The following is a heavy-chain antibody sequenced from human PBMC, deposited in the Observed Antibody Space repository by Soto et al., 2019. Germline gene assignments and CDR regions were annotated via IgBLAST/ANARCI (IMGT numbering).Heavy chain of an antibody. D-gene: IGHD2-15*01. Sequence: ASVKVSCKVSGYTLTELSMHWVRQAPGKGLEWMGGFDPEDGETIYAQKFQGRVTMTEDTSTDTAYMELSSLRSEDTAVYYCATESTVVVATNAFDIWGQGTMVTVSS. CDR1: GYTLTELS. J-gene: IGHJ3*02. V-gene: IGHV1-24*01. CDR2: FDPEDGET. CDR3: ATESTVVVATNAFDI.